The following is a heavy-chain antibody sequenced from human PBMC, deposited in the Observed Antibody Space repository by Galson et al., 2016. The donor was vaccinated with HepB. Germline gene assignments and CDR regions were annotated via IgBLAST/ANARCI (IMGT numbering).Heavy chain of an antibody. J-gene: IGHJ3*02. CDR3: TRRGKGGGFDI. CDR2: TGHKASRYGT. CDR1: GFTFSDHD. V-gene: IGHV3-72*01. Sequence: SLRLSCAASGFTFSDHDMDWVRQAPGKGLEWVGRTGHKASRYGTEYAASAKGRFTISRDDSSNSLYLQMNSLKTEDTALYYCTRRGKGGGFDIWGQGTTVIVSS. D-gene: IGHD2-15*01.